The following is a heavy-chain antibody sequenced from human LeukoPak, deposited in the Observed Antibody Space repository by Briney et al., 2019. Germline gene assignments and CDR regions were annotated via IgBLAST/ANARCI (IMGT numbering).Heavy chain of an antibody. CDR3: AKDGITGTGIDY. D-gene: IGHD1-7*01. J-gene: IGHJ4*02. CDR2: ISWNSGSI. Sequence: GGSLRLSYAASGFTFDDYAMHWVRQAPGKGLEWVSGISWNSGSIGYADSVKGRFTISRDNAKNSLYLQMNSLRAEDTALYYCAKDGITGTGIDYWGQGTLVTVSS. CDR1: GFTFDDYA. V-gene: IGHV3-9*01.